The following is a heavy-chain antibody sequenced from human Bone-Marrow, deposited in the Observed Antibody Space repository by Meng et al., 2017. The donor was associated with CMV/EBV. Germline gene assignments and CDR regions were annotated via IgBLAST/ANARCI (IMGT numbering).Heavy chain of an antibody. Sequence: GESLKISCAASGFTFSSYAMHWVRQAPGKGLEWVAVISYDGSNKYYADSVKGRFTISRDNSKNTLYLQMNSLRAEDTAVYYCARDQINSYYDILTGYSLDYSGQGTVVTVSS. J-gene: IGHJ4*03. CDR3: ARDQINSYYDILTGYSLDY. D-gene: IGHD3-9*01. CDR2: ISYDGSNK. V-gene: IGHV3-30-3*01. CDR1: GFTFSSYA.